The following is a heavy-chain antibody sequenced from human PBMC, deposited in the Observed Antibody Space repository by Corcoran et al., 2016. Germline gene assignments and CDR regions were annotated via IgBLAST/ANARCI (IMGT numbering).Heavy chain of an antibody. V-gene: IGHV3-7*04. D-gene: IGHD6-13*01. Sequence: EVQLVESGGGLVQPGGSLRLSCAASGFTFSTYWMSWVRQAPGKGLEWVANIKHDGSVKYYVDSAKGRFTISRDNAENSLYLQMNSLRDEDTAVYYGTRGFSSSPNWFDPWGQGTLVTVSS. CDR1: GFTFSTYW. CDR2: IKHDGSVK. CDR3: TRGFSSSPNWFDP. J-gene: IGHJ5*02.